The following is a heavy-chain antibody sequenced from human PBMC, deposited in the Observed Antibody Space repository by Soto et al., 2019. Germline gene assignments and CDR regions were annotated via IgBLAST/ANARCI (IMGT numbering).Heavy chain of an antibody. V-gene: IGHV5-51*01. CDR3: ARREYCTSSSCPYYYYGMDV. Sequence: GESLKISCKGSGYSFTTYWIAWVRQMPGKGLEWLGIIYPGDSDVRYSPSFQGQVTISADKSISTAYLRWNSLKASDTAMYYCARREYCTSSSCPYYYYGMDVWGQGTTVTVSS. CDR2: IYPGDSDV. D-gene: IGHD2-2*01. CDR1: GYSFTTYW. J-gene: IGHJ6*02.